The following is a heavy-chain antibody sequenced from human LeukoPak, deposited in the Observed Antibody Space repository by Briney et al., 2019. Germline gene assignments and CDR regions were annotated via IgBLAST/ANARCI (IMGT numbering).Heavy chain of an antibody. Sequence: ASVKVSCKVSGYTLTELSMHWVRQAPGKGLEWMGGFDPEDGETIYAQKFQGRVTMTEGTSTDTAYMELSSLRSEDTAVYYCATGLPGYCSGGSCYRSRFDYWGQGTLVTVSS. CDR1: GYTLTELS. CDR2: FDPEDGET. J-gene: IGHJ4*02. V-gene: IGHV1-24*01. D-gene: IGHD2-15*01. CDR3: ATGLPGYCSGGSCYRSRFDY.